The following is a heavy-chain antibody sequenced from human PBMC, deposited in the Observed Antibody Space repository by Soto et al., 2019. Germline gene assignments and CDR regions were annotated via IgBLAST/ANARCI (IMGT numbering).Heavy chain of an antibody. Sequence: QLQLQESGSGLVKPSQTLSLTCAVSGGSISSSDNSWSWIRQPPGKGLEWIGYIYHNGNTYYNPSLNSRATVSVDRSKNQFSLRLTSVTAADTAVYFCARRRIPSGYDDFFDVWGQGILVTVSS. D-gene: IGHD5-12*01. V-gene: IGHV4-30-2*01. CDR1: GGSISSSDNS. CDR2: IYHNGNT. J-gene: IGHJ4*02. CDR3: ARRRIPSGYDDFFDV.